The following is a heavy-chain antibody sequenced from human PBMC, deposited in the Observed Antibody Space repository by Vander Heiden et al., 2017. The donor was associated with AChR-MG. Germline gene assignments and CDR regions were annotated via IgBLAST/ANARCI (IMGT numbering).Heavy chain of an antibody. J-gene: IGHJ4*02. CDR2: ISGSGDST. CDR3: AKDRDYGDYHYYFDY. Sequence: EVQLLESGGGLVQPGGSLRLSCAASGFTFSSYAMSWVRQAPGKGLEWVSAISGSGDSTYYADSVKGRFTISRDNSKNTLYLQMNSLRAEDTAVYYCAKDRDYGDYHYYFDYWGQGTLVTVSS. V-gene: IGHV3-23*01. D-gene: IGHD4-17*01. CDR1: GFTFSSYA.